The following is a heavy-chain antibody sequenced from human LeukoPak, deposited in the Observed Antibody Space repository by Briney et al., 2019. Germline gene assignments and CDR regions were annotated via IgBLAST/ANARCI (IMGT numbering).Heavy chain of an antibody. V-gene: IGHV4-59*01. CDR1: GGSFSGYY. Sequence: SETLSLTCAVYGGSFSGYYWNWIRQHPGKGLEWIGYIYYSGSTDYSPSLKSRVTISVDTSKNQFSLKLNSVTAADTAVYYCARVNLDYFDYWGQGTLVTVSS. CDR2: IYYSGST. J-gene: IGHJ4*02. D-gene: IGHD1-1*01. CDR3: ARVNLDYFDY.